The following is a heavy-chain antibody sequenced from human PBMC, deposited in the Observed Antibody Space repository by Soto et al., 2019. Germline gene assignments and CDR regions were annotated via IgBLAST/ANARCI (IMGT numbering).Heavy chain of an antibody. CDR3: AKDKGVFNWATSYFDY. J-gene: IGHJ4*02. CDR2: TSYDGNNE. Sequence: GGSLRLSCAASGFTFSNYAMHWVRQAPGKGLEWVALTSYDGNNEYYTDSVKGRFTISRDNSKDTLFLQMNSPRPEDTAVYYCAKDKGVFNWATSYFDYWGQGALVTVSS. CDR1: GFTFSNYA. V-gene: IGHV3-30*18. D-gene: IGHD1-1*01.